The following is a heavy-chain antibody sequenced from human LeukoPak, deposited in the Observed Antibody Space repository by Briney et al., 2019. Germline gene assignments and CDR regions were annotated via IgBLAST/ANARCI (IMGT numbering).Heavy chain of an antibody. CDR2: IGDKGIDK. D-gene: IGHD1-1*01. CDR3: GRDWKLDF. Sequence: GGSLRLSCAASGFTFKNYAMSWVRQAPGKGLEWVSAIGDKGIDKKYAVSVKGRFTISRDNSKNTLYLQMNSLGVDDTAIYYCGRDWKLDFWGRGTLVTVSS. CDR1: GFTFKNYA. J-gene: IGHJ4*02. V-gene: IGHV3-23*01.